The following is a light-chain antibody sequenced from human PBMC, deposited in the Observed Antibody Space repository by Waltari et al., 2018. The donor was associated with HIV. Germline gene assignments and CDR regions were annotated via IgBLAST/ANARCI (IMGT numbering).Light chain of an antibody. CDR3: RAWDSNTAV. J-gene: IGLJ1*01. CDR2: QDT. Sequence: SHELTQSPSLSVSPGQTASVTCSGDSLGTQYVYWYQHKPGQSPVLVIYQDTKRPSGIPERFSGSNSGNTATLTISGTQVMDEADYYCRAWDSNTAVFGSGTKVTVL. V-gene: IGLV3-1*01. CDR1: SLGTQY.